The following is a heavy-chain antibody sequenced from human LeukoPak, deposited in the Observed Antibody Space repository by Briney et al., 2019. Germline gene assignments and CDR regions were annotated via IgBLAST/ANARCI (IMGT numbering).Heavy chain of an antibody. CDR2: ISSSGSTI. CDR1: GFTFSSYV. V-gene: IGHV3-48*03. CDR3: ARRRAAVAFDI. D-gene: IGHD6-25*01. J-gene: IGHJ3*02. Sequence: GGSLRLSCAASGFTFSSYVMNWVRQAPGKGLEWVSYISSSGSTIYYADSVKGRFTISRDNAKNSLYLQMNSLRAEDTAIYYCARRRAAVAFDIWGQGTMVTVSS.